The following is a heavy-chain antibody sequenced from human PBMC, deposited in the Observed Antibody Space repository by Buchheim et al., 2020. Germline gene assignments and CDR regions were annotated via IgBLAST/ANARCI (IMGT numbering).Heavy chain of an antibody. D-gene: IGHD2-15*01. CDR3: ARASKLGDACSGGSCPPPNYFDY. J-gene: IGHJ4*02. CDR2: IYYSGSS. Sequence: QVQLQESGPGLVKPSQTLSLTCTVPGGSISSGDYYWRWIRQPPGKGLEWIGYIYYSGSSYYNPSLKSRVTISVDTSKNQFSLNLSYVTDADTAVYYCARASKLGDACSGGSCPPPNYFDYWGQGTL. CDR1: GGSISSGDYY. V-gene: IGHV4-30-4*01.